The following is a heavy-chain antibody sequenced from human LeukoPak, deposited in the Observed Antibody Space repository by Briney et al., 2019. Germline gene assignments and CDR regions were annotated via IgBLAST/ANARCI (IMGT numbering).Heavy chain of an antibody. CDR1: GFTFSSYS. D-gene: IGHD1-20*01. CDR2: ISTSSSNT. J-gene: IGHJ4*02. V-gene: IGHV3-48*02. Sequence: GGPLRLSCAASGFTFSSYSMNWVRQAPGKGLEWVSYISTSSSNTHYADSVKGRFTISRDSAKNSLYLQMNSLRDEDTAVYYCASDNNWAFDYWGQGTLVTVSS. CDR3: ASDNNWAFDY.